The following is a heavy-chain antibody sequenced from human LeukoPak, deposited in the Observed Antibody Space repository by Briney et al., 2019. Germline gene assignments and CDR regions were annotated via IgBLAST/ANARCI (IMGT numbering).Heavy chain of an antibody. Sequence: GGSLRLSCAASGFTFDDYAMPWVRQAPGKGLEWVSGISWNSGSIGYADSVKGRFTISRDNSKNTLYLQMNSLRAEDTAVYYCARDDRDGYNAIDYWGQGTLVTVSS. D-gene: IGHD5-24*01. J-gene: IGHJ4*02. CDR3: ARDDRDGYNAIDY. CDR1: GFTFDDYA. CDR2: ISWNSGSI. V-gene: IGHV3-9*01.